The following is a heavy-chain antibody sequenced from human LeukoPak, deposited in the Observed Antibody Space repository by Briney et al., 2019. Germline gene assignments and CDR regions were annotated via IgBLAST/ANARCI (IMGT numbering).Heavy chain of an antibody. CDR1: GYTFINYA. CDR2: INTNTGNP. Sequence: ASVKVSCKASGYTFINYAMNWVRQAPGQGLEWMGWINTNTGNPTYAQGFTGRFVFSLDTSVSTAYLQISSLKAEDTAVYYCARDRQQWLAPRDYYGMDVWGQGTTVTVSS. J-gene: IGHJ6*02. D-gene: IGHD6-19*01. CDR3: ARDRQQWLAPRDYYGMDV. V-gene: IGHV7-4-1*02.